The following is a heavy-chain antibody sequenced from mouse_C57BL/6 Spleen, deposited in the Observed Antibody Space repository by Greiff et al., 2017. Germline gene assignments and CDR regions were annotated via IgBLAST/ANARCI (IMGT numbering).Heavy chain of an antibody. CDR1: GYTFTSYW. CDR3: ARSKNDYDRGFAY. Sequence: QVQLQQPGAELVKPGASVKMSCKASGYTFTSYWITWVKQRPGQGLEWIGDIYPGSGSTNYNEKFKSKATLTVDTSSSTAYMQLSSLTSEDSAVYYCARSKNDYDRGFAYWGQGTLVTVSA. CDR2: IYPGSGST. J-gene: IGHJ3*01. V-gene: IGHV1-55*01. D-gene: IGHD2-4*01.